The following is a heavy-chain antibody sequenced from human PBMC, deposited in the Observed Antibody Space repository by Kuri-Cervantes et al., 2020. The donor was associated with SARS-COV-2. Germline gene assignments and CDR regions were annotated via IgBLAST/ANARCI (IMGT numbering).Heavy chain of an antibody. CDR1: GGTFSTYA. V-gene: IGHV1-69*13. CDR3: ARDLVNPLLPNHCYYHMGV. D-gene: IGHD1-14*01. Sequence: SVKVSCKASGGTFSTYAISWVRQAPGQGLEWMGRIIPIFGTTNFPQKFQGRVTFTADESTSTAYMELSSLRSKDTAIYYCARDLVNPLLPNHCYYHMGVWGKGTTVTVSS. CDR2: IIPIFGTT. J-gene: IGHJ6*03.